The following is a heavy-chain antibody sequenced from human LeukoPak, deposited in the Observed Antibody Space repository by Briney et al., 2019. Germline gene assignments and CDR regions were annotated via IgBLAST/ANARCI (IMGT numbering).Heavy chain of an antibody. D-gene: IGHD6-19*01. CDR2: ISYDGSNK. V-gene: IGHV3-30-3*01. Sequence: GGSLRLSCAASGFTFSSYAMHWVRQAPGKGLEWVAVISYDGSNKYYADSVKGRFTISGDNSKNTLYLQMNSLRAEDTAVYYCARAPRGYGSGRDPSDYYFDYWGQGTLVTVSS. CDR3: ARAPRGYGSGRDPSDYYFDY. J-gene: IGHJ4*02. CDR1: GFTFSSYA.